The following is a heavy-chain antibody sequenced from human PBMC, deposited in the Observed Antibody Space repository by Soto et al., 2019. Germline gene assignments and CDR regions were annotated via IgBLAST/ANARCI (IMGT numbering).Heavy chain of an antibody. V-gene: IGHV1-18*01. D-gene: IGHD3-16*01. CDR1: GYIFVNY. Sequence: QVQLVQSGDEVRKPGSSVKVSCKASGYIFVNYEWMGWISPYSGNTHYASKVQGRLTMTTDTSTSTAYVDLGSLTSDDTAVYYCAMVDNYVTPTPQDVWGQVTTVTVSS. J-gene: IGHJ6*02. CDR2: ISPYSGNT. CDR3: AMVDNYVTPTPQDV.